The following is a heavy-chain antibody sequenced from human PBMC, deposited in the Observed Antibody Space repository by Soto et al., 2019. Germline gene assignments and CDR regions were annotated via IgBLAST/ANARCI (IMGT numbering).Heavy chain of an antibody. D-gene: IGHD5-18*01. CDR3: ASVRAGYSYGHYYYYYGMDV. V-gene: IGHV1-69*02. J-gene: IGHJ6*02. CDR2: IIPILGIA. Sequence: QVQLVQSGAEVKKPGSSVKVSCKASGGTFSSYTISWVRQAPGQGLEWMGRIIPILGIANSAQNFQGRVTITPDKSTSTAYMELSSLRSEDTDVYYCASVRAGYSYGHYYYYYGMDVWGQGTTFTVSS. CDR1: GGTFSSYT.